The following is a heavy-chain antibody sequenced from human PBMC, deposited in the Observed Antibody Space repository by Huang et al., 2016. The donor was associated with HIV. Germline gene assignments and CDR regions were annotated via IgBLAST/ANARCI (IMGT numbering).Heavy chain of an antibody. Sequence: QIQLAQSGAEVKKPGASVKVSCKASGYTFTNYDINWVRQAAGQGLEWMGWMKPKSGNVGYTKKFQGRVAILRNSSINTSYLEVTSLTSEDTAVYYWARGFGINYNHEAFDVWGQGTMVTVSS. CDR3: ARGFGINYNHEAFDV. J-gene: IGHJ3*01. CDR1: GYTFTNYD. D-gene: IGHD3-10*01. CDR2: MKPKSGNV. V-gene: IGHV1-8*01.